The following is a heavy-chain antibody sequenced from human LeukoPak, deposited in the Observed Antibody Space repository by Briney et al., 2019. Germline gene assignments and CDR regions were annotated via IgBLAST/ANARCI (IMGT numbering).Heavy chain of an antibody. CDR3: ARDRAFGLFDY. CDR2: IYTSGST. D-gene: IGHD3/OR15-3a*01. J-gene: IGHJ4*02. V-gene: IGHV4-61*02. CDR1: GGSISSGSYY. Sequence: SQTLSLTCTVSGGSISSGSYYWSWIRQPAGKGLEWIGRIYTSGSTNYNPSLKSRVTISVDTSKNQFSLKLSSVTAADTAVYYCARDRAFGLFDYWGQGTLVTVSS.